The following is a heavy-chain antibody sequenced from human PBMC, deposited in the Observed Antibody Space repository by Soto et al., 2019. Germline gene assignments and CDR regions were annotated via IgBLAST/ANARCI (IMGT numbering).Heavy chain of an antibody. CDR3: TTGGYDFWSGYQYYFDY. CDR2: IKSKTDGGTT. J-gene: IGHJ4*02. D-gene: IGHD3-3*01. CDR1: GFTFSNAW. V-gene: IGHV3-15*01. Sequence: PGGSLRLSCAASGFTFSNAWMSWVRQAPGKGLEWVGRIKSKTDGGTTDYAAPVKGRFTISRDDSKNTLYLQMNSLKTEDTAVYYCTTGGYDFWSGYQYYFDYWGQGTLVTVSS.